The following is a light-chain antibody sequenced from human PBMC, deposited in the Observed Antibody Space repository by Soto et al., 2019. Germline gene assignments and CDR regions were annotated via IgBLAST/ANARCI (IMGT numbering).Light chain of an antibody. V-gene: IGKV3-11*01. CDR3: QQRSKWPLT. CDR1: QSVSSY. CDR2: GAS. Sequence: EIVLTQSPATLSLSPGERATLSCRASQSVSSYLAWFQQKPGQAPRLLIFGASSRATGIPARFSGSGSGTDFTLTISSLEPEDFAVYYCQQRSKWPLTFGPGTMVDIK. J-gene: IGKJ3*01.